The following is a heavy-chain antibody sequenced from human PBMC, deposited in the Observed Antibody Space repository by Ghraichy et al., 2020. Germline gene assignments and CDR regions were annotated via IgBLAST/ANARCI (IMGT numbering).Heavy chain of an antibody. Sequence: GGSLRLSCAASGFTVSSNYMSWVRQAPGKGLEWVSVIYSGGSTVYAESVKGRFIISRDNSKNTLYLQMNSLRDDDTAVYYCAREPPGVVVTAIIPGYWGQGTLVTVSS. CDR1: GFTVSSNY. V-gene: IGHV3-66*01. J-gene: IGHJ4*02. CDR2: IYSGGST. D-gene: IGHD2-21*02. CDR3: AREPPGVVVTAIIPGY.